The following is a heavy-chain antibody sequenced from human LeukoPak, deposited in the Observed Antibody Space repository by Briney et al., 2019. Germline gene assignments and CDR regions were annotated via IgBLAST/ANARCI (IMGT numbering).Heavy chain of an antibody. CDR1: GKTLNELS. V-gene: IGHV1-24*01. Sequence: ASVKVSCKLSGKTLNELSMHWVRQAPGKGLEWMGGFDPEDGETIHAQKFQGRITLTEDTSTNTAYMELSSLKSEDTAVYHCATGGWGLLRGPYVFDLWGQGTMVTVSS. J-gene: IGHJ3*01. D-gene: IGHD1-26*01. CDR2: FDPEDGET. CDR3: ATGGWGLLRGPYVFDL.